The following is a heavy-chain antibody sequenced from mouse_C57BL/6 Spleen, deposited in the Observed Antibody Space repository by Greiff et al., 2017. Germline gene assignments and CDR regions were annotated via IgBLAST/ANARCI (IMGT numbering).Heavy chain of an antibody. CDR2: SRNKANDYTT. CDR3: ARDGPNYYGGLYYYAIDY. Sequence: EVNLVESGGGLVQSGRSLRLSCATSGFTFSDFYMEWVRQAPGKGLEWIAASRNKANDYTTEYSASVKGRFIVSRDTSQSILYLQMNALRAEDTAIYYCARDGPNYYGGLYYYAIDYWGQGTSVTVSS. CDR1: GFTFSDFY. D-gene: IGHD1-1*02. J-gene: IGHJ4*01. V-gene: IGHV7-1*01.